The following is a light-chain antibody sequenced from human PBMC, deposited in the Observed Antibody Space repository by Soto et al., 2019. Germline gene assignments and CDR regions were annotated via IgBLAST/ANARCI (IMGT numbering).Light chain of an antibody. V-gene: IGKV1-5*01. CDR3: QQYYSFPRT. Sequence: DIQMTHPPSTLSASVGDRVTITCRASQSISSWLAWYQQKPVKAPELLIYAASTLQSGVPSRFSGSRSGTDFTLTISCLQSEDFATYYCQQYYSFPRTFGQGTKADI. J-gene: IGKJ1*01. CDR1: QSISSW. CDR2: AAS.